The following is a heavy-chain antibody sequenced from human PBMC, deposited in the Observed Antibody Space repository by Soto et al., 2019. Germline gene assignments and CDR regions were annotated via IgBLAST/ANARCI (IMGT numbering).Heavy chain of an antibody. Sequence: PGGSLRLSCAAAGFTISNNYMTWVRQAPGKGLEWVALIDRGGDTYYGDSVTDRFVFSRDTSTNTLYVQMNSLRAEDTAVYHCARGGSLYYYYGMDVWGQGTTVTVSS. V-gene: IGHV3-53*01. CDR1: GFTISNNY. CDR2: IDRGGDT. D-gene: IGHD3-16*01. CDR3: ARGGSLYYYYGMDV. J-gene: IGHJ6*02.